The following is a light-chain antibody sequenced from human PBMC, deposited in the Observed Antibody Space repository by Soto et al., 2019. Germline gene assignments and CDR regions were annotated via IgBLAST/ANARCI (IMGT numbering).Light chain of an antibody. CDR3: SSYAGSNNWV. Sequence: QSALTQPPSASGSPEQSVTISCTGTSSDVGAYNYVSWYQQHPGKAPKLMIYEVTERPSGVPDRFSGSKSDNTASLTVSGLQAEDEADYYCSSYAGSNNWVFGGGTKLTVL. J-gene: IGLJ3*02. CDR2: EVT. CDR1: SSDVGAYNY. V-gene: IGLV2-8*01.